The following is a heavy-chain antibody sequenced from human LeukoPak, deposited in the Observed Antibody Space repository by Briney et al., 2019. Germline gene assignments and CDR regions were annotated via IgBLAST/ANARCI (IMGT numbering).Heavy chain of an antibody. CDR1: GYTFTSYD. J-gene: IGHJ4*02. CDR2: MNPNSGNT. Sequence: ASVKVSCKASGYTFTSYDINWVRQATGQGLEWMGWMNPNSGNTGYAQKFQDRVTITRNTSISTAYMELSSLRSEDTAVYYCARASAGGVVVILVYWGQGTLVTVSS. D-gene: IGHD3-22*01. CDR3: ARASAGGVVVILVY. V-gene: IGHV1-8*03.